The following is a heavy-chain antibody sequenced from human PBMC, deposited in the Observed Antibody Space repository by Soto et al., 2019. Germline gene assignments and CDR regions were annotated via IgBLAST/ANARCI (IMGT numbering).Heavy chain of an antibody. J-gene: IGHJ4*02. V-gene: IGHV3-74*01. D-gene: IGHD1-26*01. CDR1: GFTFSNSW. CDR3: ARDRSYTTDY. Sequence: VGSLRLSCAASGFTFSNSWMHWFRQAPGKGLVWVSYINSDGSTTTYADSVKGRFTISRDNAKNTVYLQITSLTAEDTAVYYCARDRSYTTDYWGQGTLVTV. CDR2: INSDGSTT.